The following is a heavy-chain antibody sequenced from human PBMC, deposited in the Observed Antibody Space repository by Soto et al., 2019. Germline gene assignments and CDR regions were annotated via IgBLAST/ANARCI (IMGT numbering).Heavy chain of an antibody. J-gene: IGHJ4*02. D-gene: IGHD1-26*01. CDR1: GFSLSTSGVG. CDR2: IYWNDDK. Sequence: QITLKESGPTLVNPTQTLTLTCTFSGFSLSTSGVGVGWIRQPPGKALEWLALIYWNDDKRYSPSLKSRLTITKDTSKNQVVLTMTNMDPVDTATYYCAHSSSGENTNSAELFDYWGQGTLVTVSS. V-gene: IGHV2-5*01. CDR3: AHSSSGENTNSAELFDY.